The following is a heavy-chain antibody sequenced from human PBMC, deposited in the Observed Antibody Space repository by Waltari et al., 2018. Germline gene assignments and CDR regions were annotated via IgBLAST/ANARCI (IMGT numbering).Heavy chain of an antibody. D-gene: IGHD7-27*01. CDR3: ARGSGVDY. V-gene: IGHV3-23*01. J-gene: IGHJ4*02. CDR1: FSTYV. CDR2: ISDGGGII. Sequence: FSTYVMNWVRQAPGKGLEWVSSISDGGGIINYADSVKGRFTISRDNSNNTVYLQMKSLRAEDTAVYYCARGSGVDYWGQGTLVTISS.